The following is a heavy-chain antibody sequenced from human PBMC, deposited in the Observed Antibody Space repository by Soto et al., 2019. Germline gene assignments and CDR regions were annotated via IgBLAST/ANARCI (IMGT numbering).Heavy chain of an antibody. CDR2: IYYSGST. J-gene: IGHJ3*02. CDR3: ARGRLMGYAYDI. CDR1: GGSISSGDYY. Sequence: PSETLSLTCTVSGGSISSGDYYWSWIRQHPGKGLEWIGYIYYSGSTYYNPSLKSRVTISVDTSKNQFSLKLSSVTAADTAVYYCARGRLMGYAYDICGQGPMVTVSS. D-gene: IGHD3-10*01. V-gene: IGHV4-31*03.